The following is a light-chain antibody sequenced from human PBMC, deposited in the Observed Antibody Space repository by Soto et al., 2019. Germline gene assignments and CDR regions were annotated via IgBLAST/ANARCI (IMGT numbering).Light chain of an antibody. CDR1: QSVTSNY. V-gene: IGKV3-20*01. Sequence: EIVLTQSPGTLSLSPGERATLSCRASQSVTSNYLAWYQQMPGQAPRLLIYGASTRATGIPDRFSGRVSGTDFTLTISRLEPEDFPVYYCQQYGTSPPTFGQGTKVDIK. J-gene: IGKJ1*01. CDR3: QQYGTSPPT. CDR2: GAS.